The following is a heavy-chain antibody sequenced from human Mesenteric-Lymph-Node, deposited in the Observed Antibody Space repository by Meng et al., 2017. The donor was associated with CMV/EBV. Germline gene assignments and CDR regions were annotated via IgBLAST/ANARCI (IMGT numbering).Heavy chain of an antibody. D-gene: IGHD4-23*01. J-gene: IGHJ4*02. CDR1: GGSLSGYY. Sequence: VQLQQWGAGLLKPSETLAPTCAVYGGSLSGYYWSWIRQPPGKGLEWIGEINHSGSTNYNPSLKSRVTISVDTSKNQFSLKLSSVTAADTAVYYCARHQRWLKSEGGFNYWGQGTLVTVSS. CDR2: INHSGST. CDR3: ARHQRWLKSEGGFNY. V-gene: IGHV4-34*01.